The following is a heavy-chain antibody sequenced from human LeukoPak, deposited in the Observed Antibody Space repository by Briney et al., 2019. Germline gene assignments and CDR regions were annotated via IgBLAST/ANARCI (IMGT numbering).Heavy chain of an antibody. Sequence: AGGSLRLSCEASGFTFSTFAMIWVRQPPGKGLEWVSSIFPSGGEIHYADSVRGRFTISRDNSKSTLSLQINSLRAEDTAIYYCATYRQVLLPFESWGQGTLVTVSS. CDR1: GFTFSTFA. V-gene: IGHV3-23*01. J-gene: IGHJ4*02. D-gene: IGHD2-8*02. CDR2: IFPSGGEI. CDR3: ATYRQVLLPFES.